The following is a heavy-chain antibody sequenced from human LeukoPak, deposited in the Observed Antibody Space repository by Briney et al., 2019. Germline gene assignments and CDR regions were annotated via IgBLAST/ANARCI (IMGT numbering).Heavy chain of an antibody. CDR2: IYYSGST. CDR3: ARALGSGTPN. CDR1: GGSISSGGYY. V-gene: IGHV4-31*03. D-gene: IGHD3-10*01. J-gene: IGHJ4*02. Sequence: SETLSLTCTVSGGSISSGGYYWSWIRQHPGKGLEWIGYIYYSGSTYYNPSLKSRVTISVETSKNQFTLKLSSVTAADTAVYYCARALGSGTPNWGQGTLVTVSS.